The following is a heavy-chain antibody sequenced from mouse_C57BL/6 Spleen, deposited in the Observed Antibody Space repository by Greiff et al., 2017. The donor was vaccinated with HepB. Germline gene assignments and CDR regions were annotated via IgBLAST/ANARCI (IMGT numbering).Heavy chain of an antibody. V-gene: IGHV1-81*01. CDR1: GYTFTSYG. CDR2: IYPRSGNT. D-gene: IGHD2-10*02. CDR3: ARGRGYGNYEDYAMDY. J-gene: IGHJ4*01. Sequence: VQLQQSGAELARPGASVKLSCKASGYTFTSYGISWVKQRTGQGLEWIGEIYPRSGNTYYNEKFKGKATLTADKSSSTAYMELRSLTSEDSAVYFCARGRGYGNYEDYAMDYWGQGTSVTVSS.